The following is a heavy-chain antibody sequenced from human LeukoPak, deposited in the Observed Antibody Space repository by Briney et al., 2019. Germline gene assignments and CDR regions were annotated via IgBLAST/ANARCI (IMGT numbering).Heavy chain of an antibody. Sequence: SQTLSLTCAISGDSVSSNSAAWNWIRQSPSSGLEWLGRTYYRSKWYNDYAVSVKSRITINPDTSKNQFSLQLNSVTPEDTAVYYCARQYYYDSSGYYWPFDYWGQGTLVTVSS. CDR3: ARQYYYDSSGYYWPFDY. J-gene: IGHJ4*02. CDR2: TYYRSKWYN. CDR1: GDSVSSNSAA. D-gene: IGHD3-22*01. V-gene: IGHV6-1*01.